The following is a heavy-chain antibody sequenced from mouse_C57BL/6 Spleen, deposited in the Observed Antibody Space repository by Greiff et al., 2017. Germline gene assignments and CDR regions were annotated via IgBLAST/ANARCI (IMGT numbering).Heavy chain of an antibody. J-gene: IGHJ3*01. CDR2: INPNNGGT. CDR3: ARLDYDYGAWFAY. Sequence: VQLKQSGPELVKPGASVKISCKASGYTFTDYYMNWVKQSHGKSLEWIGDINPNNGGTSYNQKFKGKATLTVDKSSSTAYLELRSLTSEASSVYYCARLDYDYGAWFAYWGQGTLVTVSA. D-gene: IGHD2-4*01. V-gene: IGHV1-26*01. CDR1: GYTFTDYY.